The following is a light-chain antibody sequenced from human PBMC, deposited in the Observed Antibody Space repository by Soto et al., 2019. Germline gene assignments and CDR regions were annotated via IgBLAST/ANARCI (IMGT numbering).Light chain of an antibody. J-gene: IGKJ1*01. CDR2: AAS. CDR3: QQYYSYPRT. CDR1: QSISSY. V-gene: IGKV1-39*01. Sequence: DIQMTQSPSSLSASVGDRVTITCRASQSISSYLNWYQQKPGKAPKLLICAASTLQSGVPSRFSGSGSGTDFTLTISCLQSEDFATYYCQQYYSYPRTFGQGTKVDIK.